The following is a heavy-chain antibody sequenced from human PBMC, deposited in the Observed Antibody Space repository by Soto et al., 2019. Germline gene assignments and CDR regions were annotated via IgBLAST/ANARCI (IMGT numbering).Heavy chain of an antibody. D-gene: IGHD2-2*01. V-gene: IGHV1-8*01. CDR2: MNPNSGDT. Sequence: ASVKVSCKASGYTFTSFDINWVRQATGQGLEWMGWMNPNSGDTGYAQKFQGRVTMTRSTSITTAYMELSSLRSEDTAVYFCVRATEACTGASCYHFWGQGTLVTVPQ. CDR1: GYTFTSFD. CDR3: VRATEACTGASCYHF. J-gene: IGHJ4*02.